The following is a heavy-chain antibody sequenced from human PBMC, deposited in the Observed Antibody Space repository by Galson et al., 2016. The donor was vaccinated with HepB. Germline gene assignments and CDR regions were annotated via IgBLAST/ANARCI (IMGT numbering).Heavy chain of an antibody. Sequence: SLRLSCAGSGFTLSTYAMHWVRQAPGKGLEWVAVISYDGGKTYYADAVKGRFTISRDNSKNTMYLHMNSLRPEDTAVYYCARDEATILSYYYGMDVWGQGTTVTVSS. D-gene: IGHD5-12*01. CDR2: ISYDGGKT. J-gene: IGHJ6*02. CDR3: ARDEATILSYYYGMDV. CDR1: GFTLSTYA. V-gene: IGHV3-30*04.